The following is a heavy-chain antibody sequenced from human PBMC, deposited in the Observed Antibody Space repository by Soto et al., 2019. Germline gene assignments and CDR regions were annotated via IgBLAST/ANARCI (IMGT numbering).Heavy chain of an antibody. CDR1: GYSFTSYW. V-gene: IGHV5-51*01. Sequence: PGESLKISCKGSGYSFTSYWIGWVRQMPGKGLEWMGIIYPGDSDTRYSPSFQGQVTISADKSISTAYLQWSSLKASDTAMYYCARGPRGWNFQCYYYGMDVWGQGTTVTVSS. J-gene: IGHJ6*02. CDR3: ARGPRGWNFQCYYYGMDV. CDR2: IYPGDSDT. D-gene: IGHD1-7*01.